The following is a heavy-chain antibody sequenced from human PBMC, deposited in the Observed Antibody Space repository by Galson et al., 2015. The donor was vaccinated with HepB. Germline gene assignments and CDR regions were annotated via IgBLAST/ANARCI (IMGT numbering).Heavy chain of an antibody. V-gene: IGHV4-61*01. CDR1: GGSVSSGSYY. D-gene: IGHD2-21*02. CDR3: ATAVNWFDP. Sequence: ETLSLTCTVSGGSVSSGSYYWSWIRQPPGKGLEWIGYIYYSGSTNYNPSLKSRVTISVDTSKNQFSLKLSSVTAADTAVYYCATAVNWFDPWGQGTLVTVSS. J-gene: IGHJ5*02. CDR2: IYYSGST.